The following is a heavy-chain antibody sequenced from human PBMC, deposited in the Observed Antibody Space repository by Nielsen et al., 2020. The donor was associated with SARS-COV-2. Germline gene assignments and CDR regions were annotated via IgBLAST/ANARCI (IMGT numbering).Heavy chain of an antibody. J-gene: IGHJ3*02. CDR2: IYHSGRT. CDR3: ARGGRITFGGADDAFDI. Sequence: SETLSLTCAVSGGSISCGGYSWSWIRQPPGKGLEWIGYIYHSGRTYYNPSLKSRVTISVDRSKNQFSLKLSSVTAADTAVYYCARGGRITFGGADDAFDIWGQGTMVTVSS. D-gene: IGHD3-16*01. V-gene: IGHV4-30-2*01. CDR1: GGSISCGGYS.